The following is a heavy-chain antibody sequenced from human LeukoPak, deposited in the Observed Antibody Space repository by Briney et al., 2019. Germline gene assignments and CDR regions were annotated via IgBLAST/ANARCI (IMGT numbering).Heavy chain of an antibody. CDR2: IYYSGST. CDR3: ARDPSRNGYSYGSWFDP. Sequence: SQTLSLTCTVSGGSISSGGCYWSWIRQHPGKGLEWIGYIYYSGSTYYNPSLKSRVTISVDTSKNQFSLKLSSVTAADTAVYYCARDPSRNGYSYGSWFDPWGQGTLVTVSS. V-gene: IGHV4-31*03. J-gene: IGHJ5*02. D-gene: IGHD5-18*01. CDR1: GGSISSGGCY.